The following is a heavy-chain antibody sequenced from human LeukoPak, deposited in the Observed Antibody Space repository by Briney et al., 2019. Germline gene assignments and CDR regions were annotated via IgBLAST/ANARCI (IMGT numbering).Heavy chain of an antibody. D-gene: IGHD2-2*01. J-gene: IGHJ4*02. V-gene: IGHV3-21*04. CDR3: ANFRSTSETNPLDY. Sequence: GGSLRLSCAASGFTFSSYSMNWVRQAPGKGLEWVSSISSSSSYIYYADSVKGRFTISRDNAKNSLYLQMNSLRAEDTAVYYCANFRSTSETNPLDYWGQGTLVTVSS. CDR2: ISSSSSYI. CDR1: GFTFSSYS.